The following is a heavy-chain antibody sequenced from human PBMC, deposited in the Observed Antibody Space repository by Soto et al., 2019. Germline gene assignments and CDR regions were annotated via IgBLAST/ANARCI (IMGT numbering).Heavy chain of an antibody. Sequence: EAQLVESGGGLVQPGGSLRLSCAASGFTLSSFWLHWVRQVPGKEPMWVSRIEGDGNSTIYADSVKGRFTMSRDNAKNTLYLEMTRLRAEDSAVYYCARSPGNDAYGYSFDLWGQGTLVAASS. D-gene: IGHD2-21*01. J-gene: IGHJ4*02. CDR3: ARSPGNDAYGYSFDL. V-gene: IGHV3-74*01. CDR2: IEGDGNST. CDR1: GFTLSSFW.